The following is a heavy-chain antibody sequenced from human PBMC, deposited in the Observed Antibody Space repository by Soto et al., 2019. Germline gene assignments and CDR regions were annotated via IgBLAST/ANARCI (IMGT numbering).Heavy chain of an antibody. CDR2: IIPNSGSI. D-gene: IGHD1-26*01. J-gene: IGHJ3*01. Sequence: QVQLVQSGAEVKKPGSSVKVSCKASGGTFSTYGITWVRQASGQGLEWMGGIIPNSGSIKFAQKLQGRLTIIPDESTSTVYMELSSLTSEDTAVYYCASRERVDAFDVWGQGTMVTVSS. CDR3: ASRERVDAFDV. CDR1: GGTFSTYG. V-gene: IGHV1-69*01.